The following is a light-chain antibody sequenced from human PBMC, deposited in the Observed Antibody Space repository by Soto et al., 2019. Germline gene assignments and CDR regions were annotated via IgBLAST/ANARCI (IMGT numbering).Light chain of an antibody. CDR1: QTISTY. Sequence: DIQMTQSPSSLSAAVGDRVTITCRASQTISTYLNWYQQKPGKAPKLLIYAASSLQSWVPSRFTGSGSGTDFNLTISSLQPEDFATYYCQQSHGIPYTFGQGTKLEIK. CDR3: QQSHGIPYT. V-gene: IGKV1-39*01. CDR2: AAS. J-gene: IGKJ2*01.